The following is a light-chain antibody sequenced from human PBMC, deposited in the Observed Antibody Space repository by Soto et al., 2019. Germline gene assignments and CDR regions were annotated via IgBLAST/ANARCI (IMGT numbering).Light chain of an antibody. CDR3: SSYTGSSTYV. CDR1: SSDVGGYNY. Sequence: QSVLTQPASVSGSPGQSITISCTGTSSDVGGYNYVSWYQQHPGKAPKLMFYDVSNRPSGISNRFSGSKSGNTASLTISGLQAEDEADYYCSSYTGSSTYVFGTGTKLTVL. V-gene: IGLV2-14*01. CDR2: DVS. J-gene: IGLJ1*01.